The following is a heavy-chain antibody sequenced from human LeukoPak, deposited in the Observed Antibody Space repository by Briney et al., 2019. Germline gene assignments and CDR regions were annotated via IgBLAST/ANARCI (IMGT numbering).Heavy chain of an antibody. CDR3: ARTSVTTPFRRFDP. Sequence: GGSLRLSCAASGFTFSSYWMSWVRQAPGKGLEWVANIKQDGSEKYYVDSVKGRFTISRDNAKNSLYLQMNSLRAEDTAVYYCARTSVTTPFRRFDPWGQGTLVTASS. V-gene: IGHV3-7*01. CDR1: GFTFSSYW. D-gene: IGHD4-17*01. CDR2: IKQDGSEK. J-gene: IGHJ5*02.